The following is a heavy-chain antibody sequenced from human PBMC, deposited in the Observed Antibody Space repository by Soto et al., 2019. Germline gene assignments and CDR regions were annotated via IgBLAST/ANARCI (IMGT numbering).Heavy chain of an antibody. CDR2: INPNSGHT. D-gene: IGHD3-22*01. J-gene: IGHJ5*02. V-gene: IGHV1-18*01. CDR1: GYTFTTYG. Sequence: QIQLLQSGAEVKKPGTSVKVSCQASGYTFTTYGIIWVRQAPGQGLEWMGWINPNSGHTNYAQNLQDRATMTTDTSTNPAYMELSSLRSDDTAVYFWARGQVVNFDNWFDPWGQGTLVTVSS. CDR3: ARGQVVNFDNWFDP.